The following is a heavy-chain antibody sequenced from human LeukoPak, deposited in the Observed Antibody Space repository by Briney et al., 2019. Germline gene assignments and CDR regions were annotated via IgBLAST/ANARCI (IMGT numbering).Heavy chain of an antibody. D-gene: IGHD2-2*01. J-gene: IGHJ5*02. Sequence: ASVKVSCKASGYTFTGYYMHWVRQAPGQGLEWMGRINPNSGGTNYAQKFQGRVTMTRDTSISTAYMELSRLRSDDTAVYYCARDPLVVPAAPEYSWFDPWGQGTLVTVSS. CDR1: GYTFTGYY. CDR3: ARDPLVVPAAPEYSWFDP. V-gene: IGHV1-2*06. CDR2: INPNSGGT.